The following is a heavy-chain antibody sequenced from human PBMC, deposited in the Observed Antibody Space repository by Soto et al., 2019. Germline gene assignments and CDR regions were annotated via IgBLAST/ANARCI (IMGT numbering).Heavy chain of an antibody. V-gene: IGHV4-59*01. CDR2: IYYSGST. Sequence: SETLSLTCTVSGGSISSYYWSWIRQPPGKGLEWIGYIYYSGSTDYNPSLKSRVNMSVDTSKNQFSLKLSSVTAADTVVYYCARDSPVKSYYYYYGMDVWGQGTTVTVSS. CDR3: ARDSPVKSYYYYYGMDV. D-gene: IGHD4-17*01. J-gene: IGHJ6*02. CDR1: GGSISSYY.